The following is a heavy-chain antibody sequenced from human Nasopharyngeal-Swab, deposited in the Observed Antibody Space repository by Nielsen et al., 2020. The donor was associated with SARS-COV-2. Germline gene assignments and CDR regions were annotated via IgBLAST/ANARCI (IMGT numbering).Heavy chain of an antibody. D-gene: IGHD4-17*01. V-gene: IGHV6-1*01. CDR2: TYFRAKWYN. J-gene: IGHJ6*03. CDR3: ARARGAYGDYYYYYHMDV. Sequence: WIRQSPSRGLEWLGRTYFRAKWYNDYAGSVKSRITINPDTSKNQFSLHLNSVTPEDTAVYYCARARGAYGDYYYYYHMDVWGKGTTVTVSS.